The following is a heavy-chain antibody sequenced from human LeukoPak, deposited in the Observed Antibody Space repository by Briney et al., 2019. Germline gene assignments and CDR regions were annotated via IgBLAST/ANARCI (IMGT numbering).Heavy chain of an antibody. V-gene: IGHV3-21*04. CDR1: GSTFSSYS. CDR3: ARLILWETSNAFDI. Sequence: GGSLRLSCAASGSTFSSYSMNWVRQAPGKGLEWVSSISSSSSYIYYADSVKGRFTISRDNAKNSVYLQMNSLRAEDTAVYFCARLILWETSNAFDIWGQGTMVTVSS. J-gene: IGHJ3*02. CDR2: ISSSSSYI. D-gene: IGHD1-26*01.